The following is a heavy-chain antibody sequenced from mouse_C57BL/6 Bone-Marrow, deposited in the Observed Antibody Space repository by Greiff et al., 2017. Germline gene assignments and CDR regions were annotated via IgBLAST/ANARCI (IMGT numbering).Heavy chain of an antibody. CDR2: ISSGGGYT. CDR3: ARLVRYYGSWFAY. Sequence: DVQLVEPGGDLVKPGGSLKLSCAASGFTFSSYGMSWVRQTPDKRLEWVATISSGGGYTYYPDSVKGRFTISRDNAKNTLYLQMSSLKSEDTAVYYCARLVRYYGSWFAYWGQGTLVTVSA. CDR1: GFTFSSYG. V-gene: IGHV5-6*01. D-gene: IGHD1-1*01. J-gene: IGHJ3*01.